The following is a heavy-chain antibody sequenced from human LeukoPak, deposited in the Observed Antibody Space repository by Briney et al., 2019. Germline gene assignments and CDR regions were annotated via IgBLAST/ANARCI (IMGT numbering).Heavy chain of an antibody. CDR3: ARGVVASTFYYYMDV. CDR1: GYTFTGYY. Sequence: ASVKVSCKPSGYTFTGYYIQGVRQAPRKGLEGMGWINPNSGGTNYAQKFQGRVTMTRDTSISTAYMEVSSLTSDDTAVYYCARGVVASTFYYYMDVWGKGTTVTVSS. D-gene: IGHD2-15*01. V-gene: IGHV1-2*02. J-gene: IGHJ6*03. CDR2: INPNSGGT.